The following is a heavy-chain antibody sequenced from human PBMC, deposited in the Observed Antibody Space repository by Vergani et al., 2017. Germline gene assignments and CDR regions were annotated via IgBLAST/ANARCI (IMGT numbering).Heavy chain of an antibody. Sequence: QVQLQESGPGLVKPSETLSLTCTVSGGSISSYYWSWIRQPPGKGLEWIGYNYYSGRTNYNPSLTSRVTISVDTSKNQFSLKLSSVTAADTAVYYWERVGAYCGGDCYYDYWGQGTLVTASS. CDR2: NYYSGRT. CDR3: ERVGAYCGGDCYYDY. D-gene: IGHD2-21*02. V-gene: IGHV4-59*01. CDR1: GGSISSYY. J-gene: IGHJ4*02.